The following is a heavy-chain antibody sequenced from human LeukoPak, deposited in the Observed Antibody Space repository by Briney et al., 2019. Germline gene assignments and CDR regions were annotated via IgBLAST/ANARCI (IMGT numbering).Heavy chain of an antibody. D-gene: IGHD3-3*01. Sequence: ASVKVSCKASGGTFCSYAISWVRQAPGQGLEWMGRIIPIFGTANYAQKFQGRVTITTDESTSTAYMELSSLRSEDTAVYYCAREPVGYDFWSGYYTGVFDYWGQGTLVTVSS. CDR2: IIPIFGTA. CDR1: GGTFCSYA. V-gene: IGHV1-69*05. CDR3: AREPVGYDFWSGYYTGVFDY. J-gene: IGHJ4*02.